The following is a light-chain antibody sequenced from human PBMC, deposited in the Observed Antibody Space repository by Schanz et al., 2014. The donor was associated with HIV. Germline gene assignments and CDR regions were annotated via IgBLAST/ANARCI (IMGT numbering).Light chain of an antibody. V-gene: IGLV1-44*01. CDR3: AAWDGGLKGRV. Sequence: QSALTQPPSASGTPGQRVTISCSGTNVNLGSNTVHWYRQFPGTAPKQLIYNNDQRPSGVPDRFSGSKSGTSASLAISGLQSDDEADYYCAAWDGGLKGRVFGGGTKLTVL. CDR1: NVNLGSNT. CDR2: NND. J-gene: IGLJ3*02.